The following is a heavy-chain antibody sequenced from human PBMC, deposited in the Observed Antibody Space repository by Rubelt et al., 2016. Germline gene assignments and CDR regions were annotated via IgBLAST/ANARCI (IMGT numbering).Heavy chain of an antibody. CDR2: INPNSGGT. D-gene: IGHD2-15*01. CDR1: GYTFTGYY. V-gene: IGHV1-2*02. J-gene: IGHJ4*02. CDR3: ARDYCSGGSCYSVFDY. Sequence: QVQLVQSGAEVKKPGASVKVSCKASGYTFTGYYMHWVRQAPGQGLEWMGWINPNSGGTNYGQKFQGRGTMTRDTSISTAYMELSRLRSDDTAVYYCARDYCSGGSCYSVFDYWGQGTLVTVSS.